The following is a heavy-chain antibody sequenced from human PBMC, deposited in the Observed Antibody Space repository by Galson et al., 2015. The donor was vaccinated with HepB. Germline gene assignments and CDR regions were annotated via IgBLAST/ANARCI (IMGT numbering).Heavy chain of an antibody. CDR2: INTNTGNP. CDR1: GYTFTSYA. D-gene: IGHD3-9*01. J-gene: IGHJ5*02. V-gene: IGHV7-4-1*02. CDR3: AREGVLRYFDWSPRGGWNWFDP. Sequence: SVKVSCKASGYTFTSYAMNWVRQAPGQGLEWMGWINTNTGNPTYAQGFTGRFVFSLDTSVSTAYLQISSLKAEDTAVYYCAREGVLRYFDWSPRGGWNWFDPWGQGTLVTVSS.